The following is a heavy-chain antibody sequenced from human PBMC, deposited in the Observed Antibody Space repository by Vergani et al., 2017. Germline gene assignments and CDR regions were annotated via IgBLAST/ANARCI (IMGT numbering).Heavy chain of an antibody. J-gene: IGHJ1*01. V-gene: IGHV3-23*01. CDR2: IRSGGGVI. Sequence: EVQLLESGGGLVQPGGSRRLSCAGAGFTFDTYTMAYVRQAPGKGLEWVATIRSGGGVIFYADSVKGRFTISRDNSKNTLFLQMNSLKDDDTAVYYCTTAWGLYYLHGEYFQYWGRGTLVSVSS. D-gene: IGHD3-10*01. CDR1: GFTFDTYT. CDR3: TTAWGLYYLHGEYFQY.